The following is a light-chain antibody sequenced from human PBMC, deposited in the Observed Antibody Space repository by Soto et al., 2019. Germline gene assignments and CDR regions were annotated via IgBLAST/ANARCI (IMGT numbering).Light chain of an antibody. J-gene: IGLJ2*01. CDR1: SSDVGGYNY. CDR2: DVS. V-gene: IGLV2-14*01. Sequence: QSALTQPASVSGSPGQSITISCTGTSSDVGGYNYVSWYQQHTGKAPKLMIYDVSNRPAGVSKRFSGSKTGNTGALNISGLQADDEADYYCSSYTSSSTLVVFGGGTKLTVL. CDR3: SSYTSSSTLVV.